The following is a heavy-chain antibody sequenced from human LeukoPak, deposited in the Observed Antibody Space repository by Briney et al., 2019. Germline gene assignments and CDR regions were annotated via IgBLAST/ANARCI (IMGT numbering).Heavy chain of an antibody. D-gene: IGHD4-23*01. Sequence: VSVKVSCEAWRYTLTSYYMHGVRQPCGQGLEGRGIINPSGGSTSNAQKFQGKVTMTRDTSTSTVYMELSSLRSEDTAVYYCARSDNDYGGYLGTRYLMIYWGQGALVTVSS. CDR3: ARSDNDYGGYLGTRYLMIY. CDR2: INPSGGST. V-gene: IGHV1-46*01. CDR1: RYTLTSYY. J-gene: IGHJ4*02.